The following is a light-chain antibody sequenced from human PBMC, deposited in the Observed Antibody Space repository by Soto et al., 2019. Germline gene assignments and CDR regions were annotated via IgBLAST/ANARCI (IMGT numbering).Light chain of an antibody. CDR3: MQALLLFT. J-gene: IGKJ5*01. Sequence: EIVMTQSPLSLPVTPGEPASISCRSSQSLLHSNGYNYLDWYLQKPGQSPQLLIYLGSNRASGVPDRFSGSGSGTDFTLKISRVEAEDVGVYYCMQALLLFTVGQGTRLEIK. CDR2: LGS. V-gene: IGKV2-28*01. CDR1: QSLLHSNGYNY.